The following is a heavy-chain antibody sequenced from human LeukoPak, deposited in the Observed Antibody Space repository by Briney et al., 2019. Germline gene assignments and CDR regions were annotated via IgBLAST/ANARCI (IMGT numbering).Heavy chain of an antibody. J-gene: IGHJ4*02. D-gene: IGHD6-19*01. Sequence: GGSLRLSCAASGFSFSTYWMHWVRQAPGKGLAWVSRINSDGSTTTYADSVRGRFTISRDNAKNTLYLQMNSLRAEDTAVYYCATLISGWSLYWGQGTLVTVSS. CDR1: GFSFSTYW. CDR2: INSDGSTT. CDR3: ATLISGWSLY. V-gene: IGHV3-74*03.